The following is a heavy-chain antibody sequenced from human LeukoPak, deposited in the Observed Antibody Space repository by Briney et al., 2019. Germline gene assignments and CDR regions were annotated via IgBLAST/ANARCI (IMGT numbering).Heavy chain of an antibody. CDR3: AKDTGIGSGWYEGSDAFDI. D-gene: IGHD6-19*01. V-gene: IGHV3-43D*03. Sequence: GSLRLSCAASGFTFDDYAMHWVRQAPGKGLEWVSLISWDGGSTYYADSVKGRFTISRDNSKNSLYLQMNSLRAEDTALYYCAKDTGIGSGWYEGSDAFDIWGQGTMVTVSP. J-gene: IGHJ3*02. CDR1: GFTFDDYA. CDR2: ISWDGGST.